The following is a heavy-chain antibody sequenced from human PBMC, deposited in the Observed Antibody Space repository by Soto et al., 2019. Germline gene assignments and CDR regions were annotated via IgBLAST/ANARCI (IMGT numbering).Heavy chain of an antibody. J-gene: IGHJ6*02. CDR3: AKGGDFGLDYYYYYGMDV. CDR2: INPSGGST. Sequence: GASVKVSCKASGYTFTSYYMHWVRQAPGQGLEWMGIINPSGGSTSYAQKFQGRVTMTRDTSTSTVYMELSSLRAEDTAVYYCAKGGDFGLDYYYYYGMDVWGQGTTVTVSS. CDR1: GYTFTSYY. V-gene: IGHV1-46*01. D-gene: IGHD3-3*01.